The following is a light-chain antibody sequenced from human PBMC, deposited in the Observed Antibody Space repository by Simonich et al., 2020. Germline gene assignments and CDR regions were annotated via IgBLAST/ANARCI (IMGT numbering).Light chain of an antibody. Sequence: DIVMTQSPDSLAVSLGERATINCKSSQSVLYSSNNKDYVAWYPQKPGQPPKLLIYWASTRESGVPDRFSGSGSGTDFTLTISSLQAEDVAVYYCQQYYSTPRTFGGGTKVEIK. CDR2: WAS. CDR1: QSVLYSSNNKDY. J-gene: IGKJ4*01. CDR3: QQYYSTPRT. V-gene: IGKV4-1*01.